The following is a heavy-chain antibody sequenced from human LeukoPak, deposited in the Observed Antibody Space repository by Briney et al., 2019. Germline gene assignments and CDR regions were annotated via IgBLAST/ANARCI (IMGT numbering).Heavy chain of an antibody. CDR3: AKDSGGYNYFY. D-gene: IGHD5-24*01. V-gene: IGHV3-30*18. CDR2: ISYDGSNK. J-gene: IGHJ4*02. CDR1: GFTFSSYG. Sequence: PGGSLRLSCAASGFTFSSYGMHWVRQAPGKGLEWVAVISYDGSNKYYADSVKGRFTLSRDNSKNTLYLQMNSLRAEDTAVYYCAKDSGGYNYFYWGQGTLVTVSS.